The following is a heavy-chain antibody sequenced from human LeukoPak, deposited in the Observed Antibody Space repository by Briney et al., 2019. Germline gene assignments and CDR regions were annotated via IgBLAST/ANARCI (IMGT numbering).Heavy chain of an antibody. CDR3: AKGSGRYGSGSFSDS. D-gene: IGHD3-10*01. V-gene: IGHV3-23*01. CDR2: ISATGVST. Sequence: GGSLRLSCAASGFTFSSYAMGWVRQAPGKGLEWVSSISATGVSTYFAASVRGRSTISRDNSKNTQYLQMNSLRAEDTAVYYCAKGSGRYGSGSFSDSWGQGTLVTVSS. CDR1: GFTFSSYA. J-gene: IGHJ5*01.